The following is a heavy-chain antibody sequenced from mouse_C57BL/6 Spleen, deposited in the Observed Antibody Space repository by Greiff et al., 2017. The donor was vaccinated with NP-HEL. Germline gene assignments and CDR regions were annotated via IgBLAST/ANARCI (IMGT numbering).Heavy chain of an antibody. CDR3: ARGGVTTVVAPYFDY. D-gene: IGHD1-1*01. Sequence: QVQLQQPGAELVKPGASVKLSCKASGYTFTSYWMQWVKQRPGQGLEWIGEIDPSDSYTNYNQKFKGKATLTGDTSSSTAYMQLSSLTSEDSAVYYCARGGVTTVVAPYFDYWGQGTTLTVSS. CDR2: IDPSDSYT. CDR1: GYTFTSYW. J-gene: IGHJ2*01. V-gene: IGHV1-50*01.